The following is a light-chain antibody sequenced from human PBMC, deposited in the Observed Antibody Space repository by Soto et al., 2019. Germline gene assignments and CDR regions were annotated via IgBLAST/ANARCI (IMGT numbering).Light chain of an antibody. CDR3: QQYNNWPRT. CDR2: GAS. J-gene: IGKJ1*01. CDR1: QSVSSN. Sequence: EIVMTQSPATLAVSPGERATLSCRASQSVSSNLAWYQQKPGQAPRLLIYGASTRATGIPARFSGSGSGTEFTLTSSSLQSEHFAVYYCQQYNNWPRTFGQGTKVEI. V-gene: IGKV3-15*01.